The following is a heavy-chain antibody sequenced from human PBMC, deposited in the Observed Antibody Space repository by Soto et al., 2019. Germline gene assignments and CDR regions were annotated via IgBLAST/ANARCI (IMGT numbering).Heavy chain of an antibody. J-gene: IGHJ4*02. D-gene: IGHD3-9*01. CDR3: ARDASPTLRYFDCFPPSDY. CDR2: IWYDGSNK. CDR1: GFTFSSYG. Sequence: QVQLVESGGGVVQPGRSLRLSCAASGFTFSSYGMHWVRQAPGKGLEWVAVIWYDGSNKYYADSVKGRFTISRDNSKNTLYLQMNSLRAEDTAVYYCARDASPTLRYFDCFPPSDYWGQGTLVTDSS. V-gene: IGHV3-33*01.